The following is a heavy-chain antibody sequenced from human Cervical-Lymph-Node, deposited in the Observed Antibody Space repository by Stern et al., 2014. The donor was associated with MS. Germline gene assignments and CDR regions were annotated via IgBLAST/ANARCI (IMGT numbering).Heavy chain of an antibody. V-gene: IGHV4-59*01. D-gene: IGHD4-23*01. CDR1: GGSISSYY. Sequence: QVQLQESGPGLVKPSETLSLTCTVSGGSISSYYWSWIRQPPGKGLEWIGYIYYSGSTNYNPSLKSRVTISVDTSKNQFSLKLSSVTAADTAVYYCARDLRWGGNSGRYGMDVWGQGTTVTVSS. CDR2: IYYSGST. J-gene: IGHJ6*02. CDR3: ARDLRWGGNSGRYGMDV.